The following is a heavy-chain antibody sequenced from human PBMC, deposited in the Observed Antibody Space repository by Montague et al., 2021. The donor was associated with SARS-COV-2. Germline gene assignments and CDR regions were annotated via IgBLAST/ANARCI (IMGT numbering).Heavy chain of an antibody. V-gene: IGHV6-1*01. CDR2: TYYRSEWYS. D-gene: IGHD2-15*01. CDR3: AGAERGSCGDGNCYQYFLNY. CDR1: GDSVSTNSGT. Sequence: CGISGDSVSTNSGTWNWVRLSPSRGLEWLGRTYYRSEWYSDYSVSVKSRISINPDTSKNQFSLQLNSVTPEDTAVYYCAGAERGSCGDGNCYQYFLNYWGQGTLVTVSS. J-gene: IGHJ4*02.